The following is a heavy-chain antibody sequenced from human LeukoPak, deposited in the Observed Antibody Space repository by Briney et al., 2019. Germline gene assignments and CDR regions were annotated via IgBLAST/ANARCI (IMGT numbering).Heavy chain of an antibody. V-gene: IGHV1-18*01. CDR3: ARDTGPGSSSSGSSWFDP. Sequence: ASVKVSRKPSGYTFTSYVICLVRQAPGQGLEWMGWISAYIGNSNYAQKLQGRVTMTTDTSTSTAYMGLRSLRSDEAAVYYCARDTGPGSSSSGSSWFDPWGQGTLVTVSS. CDR1: GYTFTSYV. CDR2: ISAYIGNS. J-gene: IGHJ5*02. D-gene: IGHD6-6*01.